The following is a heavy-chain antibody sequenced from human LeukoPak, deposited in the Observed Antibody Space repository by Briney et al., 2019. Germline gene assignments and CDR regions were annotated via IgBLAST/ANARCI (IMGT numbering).Heavy chain of an antibody. Sequence: KPSETLSLTCTVSGGSISSSSYYWGWIRQPPGKGLEWIGSIYYSGSTYYNPSLKSRVTISVDTSKNQFSLKLSSVTAADTAVYYCARQGRFYDFWSGSDFDYWGQGTLVTVSS. CDR1: GGSISSSSYY. V-gene: IGHV4-39*01. CDR3: ARQGRFYDFWSGSDFDY. D-gene: IGHD3-3*01. CDR2: IYYSGST. J-gene: IGHJ4*02.